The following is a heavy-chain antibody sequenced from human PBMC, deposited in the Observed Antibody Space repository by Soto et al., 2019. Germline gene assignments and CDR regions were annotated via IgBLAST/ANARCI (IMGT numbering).Heavy chain of an antibody. V-gene: IGHV3-30*18. CDR1: GFIFSTSA. Sequence: QVQLVESGGGVVQPGRSLRLSCAASGFIFSTSAMHWVRQAPGKGLEWVAGISYDGSKTYHADSVKGRFTISRDNSKNTLYLQMSSLGGDDTAVYYCAKEGPYSSGWSAFDYWGQGTLVTVSS. J-gene: IGHJ4*02. D-gene: IGHD6-19*01. CDR2: ISYDGSKT. CDR3: AKEGPYSSGWSAFDY.